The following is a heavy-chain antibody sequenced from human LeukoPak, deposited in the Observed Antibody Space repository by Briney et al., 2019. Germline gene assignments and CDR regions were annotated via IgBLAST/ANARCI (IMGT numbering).Heavy chain of an antibody. CDR3: AKDYCSSTSCYVLDY. CDR1: GFTFSSHA. V-gene: IGHV3-30*04. Sequence: GGSLRLSCAASGFTFSSHAMNWVRQAPGKGLEWVAVISYDGSNKYYADSVKGRFTISRDNSKNTLYLQMNSLRAEDTAVYYCAKDYCSSTSCYVLDYWGQGTLVTVSS. D-gene: IGHD2-2*01. J-gene: IGHJ4*02. CDR2: ISYDGSNK.